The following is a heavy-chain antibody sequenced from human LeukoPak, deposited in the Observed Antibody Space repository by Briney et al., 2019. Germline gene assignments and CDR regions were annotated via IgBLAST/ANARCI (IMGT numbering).Heavy chain of an antibody. CDR3: AREIPVFLGIVVVPAAIARRGGMDV. Sequence: GGSLRLSCAASGFTFSSYAMHWVRQAPGKGLEWVAVISYDGSNKYYAGSVKGRFTISRDNSKNTLYLQMNSLRAEDTAVYYCAREIPVFLGIVVVPAAIARRGGMDVWGKGTTVTVSS. D-gene: IGHD2-2*03. J-gene: IGHJ6*04. CDR1: GFTFSSYA. V-gene: IGHV3-30*04. CDR2: ISYDGSNK.